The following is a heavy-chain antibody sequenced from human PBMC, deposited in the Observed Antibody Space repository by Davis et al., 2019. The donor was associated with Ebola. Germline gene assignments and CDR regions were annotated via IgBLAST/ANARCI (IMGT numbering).Heavy chain of an antibody. J-gene: IGHJ4*02. V-gene: IGHV3-23*01. CDR1: GFTFSNYA. CDR2: ISSGGGTT. Sequence: GESLKISCAASGFTFSNYAIHWVRQAPGKGLEWVSAISSGGGTTYYSDSVKGRFTISADNSRNTLYLQMNSLRAEDTALYHCARTRGYSYGRSYYFDYWGQGTLVTVSS. D-gene: IGHD5-18*01. CDR3: ARTRGYSYGRSYYFDY.